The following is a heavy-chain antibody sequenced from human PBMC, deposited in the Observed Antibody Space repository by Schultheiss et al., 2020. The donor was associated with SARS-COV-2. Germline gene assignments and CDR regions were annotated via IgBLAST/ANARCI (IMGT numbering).Heavy chain of an antibody. V-gene: IGHV4-4*02. CDR1: GGSISSSNW. CDR2: ISHTGST. Sequence: SETLSLTCAVSGGSISSSNWWSWVRQPPGKGLEWIGYISHTGSTNYNPSLTSRVTISVDTSRKQFSLRLTSVTAADTAVYYCASLDTATAADYWGQGTLVTVSS. D-gene: IGHD5-18*01. J-gene: IGHJ4*02. CDR3: ASLDTATAADY.